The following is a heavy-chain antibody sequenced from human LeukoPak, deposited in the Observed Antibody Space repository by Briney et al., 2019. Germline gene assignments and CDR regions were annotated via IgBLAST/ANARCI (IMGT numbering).Heavy chain of an antibody. J-gene: IGHJ5*02. CDR3: ARHYYGSGFDP. CDR1: GGSFSGYY. Sequence: SETLSLTCAVYGGSFSGYYWSWIRQPPGKGLEWIGEINHSGSTNYNPSLKSRVTISVDTSKNQFSLKLSSATAADTAVYYCARHYYGSGFDPWGQGTLVTVSS. V-gene: IGHV4-34*01. D-gene: IGHD3-10*01. CDR2: INHSGST.